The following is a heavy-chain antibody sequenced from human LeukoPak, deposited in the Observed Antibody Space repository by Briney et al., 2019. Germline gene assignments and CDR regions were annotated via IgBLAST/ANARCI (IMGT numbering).Heavy chain of an antibody. CDR1: GYTFTSYD. Sequence: ASVKVSCKASGYTFTSYDINWVRQATGQGLEWMGRMNPNRGNTGYAQKFQGRVTMTRNTSISTAYMELSSLRSEDTAVYYCARGRAYSSGSSAFDYWRQRTLVTVCS. V-gene: IGHV1-8*01. CDR3: ARGRAYSSGSSAFDY. D-gene: IGHD6-19*01. J-gene: IGHJ4*02. CDR2: MNPNRGNT.